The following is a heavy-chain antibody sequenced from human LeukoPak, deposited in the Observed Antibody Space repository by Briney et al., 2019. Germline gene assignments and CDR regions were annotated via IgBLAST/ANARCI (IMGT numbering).Heavy chain of an antibody. CDR2: ITGGHFPT. J-gene: IGHJ5*01. CDR1: GFSFSNFA. D-gene: IGHD4-17*01. CDR3: SRDPNGDYVGAFES. V-gene: IGHV3-23*01. Sequence: GGSLRLSCAASGFSFSNFAMTWVRQAPGKGLERVSSITGGHFPTYYTDSVKGRFTISRDNSKNTLYLQMNSLRADDTAVYYCSRDPNGDYVGAFESWGQGTLVTVSS.